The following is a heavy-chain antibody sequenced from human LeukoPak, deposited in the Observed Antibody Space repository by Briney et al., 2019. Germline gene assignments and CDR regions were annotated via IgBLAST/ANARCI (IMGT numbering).Heavy chain of an antibody. Sequence: GGSLRLSCEASGFTLTNYVMTWVRQAPGKGLEWVSAVSNSAGGTYYADSVKGRFTISRDNSKNTLYLQMNSLRAEDTAVYYCAAGNPPNYYGSGSYYNVFDYWGQGTLVTVSS. CDR3: AAGNPPNYYGSGSYYNVFDY. CDR2: VSNSAGGT. J-gene: IGHJ4*02. CDR1: GFTLTNYV. D-gene: IGHD3-10*01. V-gene: IGHV3-23*01.